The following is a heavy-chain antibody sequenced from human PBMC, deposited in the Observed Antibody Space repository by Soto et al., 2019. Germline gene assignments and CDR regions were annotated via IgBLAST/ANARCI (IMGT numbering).Heavy chain of an antibody. CDR1: GGSISSSSYY. V-gene: IGHV4-39*01. Sequence: SETLSLTCTVSGGSISSSSYYWGWIRQPPGKGLEWIGSIYYSGSTYYNPSLKSRVTISVDTSKNQFSLKLSSVTAADTAVYYCARHHSQLRFLESNFDYWGQGTLVTVSS. CDR2: IYYSGST. J-gene: IGHJ4*02. CDR3: ARHHSQLRFLESNFDY. D-gene: IGHD3-3*01.